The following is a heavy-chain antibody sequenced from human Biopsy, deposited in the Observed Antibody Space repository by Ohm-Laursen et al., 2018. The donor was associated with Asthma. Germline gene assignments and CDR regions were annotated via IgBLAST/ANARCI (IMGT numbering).Heavy chain of an antibody. V-gene: IGHV4-39*02. CDR3: ARAVSSSSYWYFDL. Sequence: SQTLSLTCIVSGDAMSTSGSYWGWIRQSPGKGLEWMGSIYYSGRTYYNPSLESRVTISADTSKNHFSLKVTSVTAADTAVYYCARAVSSSSYWYFDLWGRGDLVTVSS. J-gene: IGHJ2*01. CDR2: IYYSGRT. CDR1: GDAMSTSGSY. D-gene: IGHD6-6*01.